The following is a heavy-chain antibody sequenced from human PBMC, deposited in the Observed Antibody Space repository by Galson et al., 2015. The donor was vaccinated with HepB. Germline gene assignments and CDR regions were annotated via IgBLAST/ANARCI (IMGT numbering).Heavy chain of an antibody. V-gene: IGHV4-34*01. Sequence: SETLSLTCAVYGGSFSGYYWSWIRQPPGKGLEWIGEINHSGSTNYNPSLKSRVTISVDTSKNQFSLKLSSVTAADTAVYYCARGRVSGLPYSYGPQPFDYWGQGTLVTVSS. CDR3: ARGRVSGLPYSYGPQPFDY. CDR1: GGSFSGYY. CDR2: INHSGST. D-gene: IGHD5-18*01. J-gene: IGHJ4*02.